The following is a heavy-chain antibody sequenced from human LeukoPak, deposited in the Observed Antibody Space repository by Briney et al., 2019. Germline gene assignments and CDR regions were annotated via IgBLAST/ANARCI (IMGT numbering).Heavy chain of an antibody. CDR1: GFSFSSYW. D-gene: IGHD3-10*01. J-gene: IGHJ4*02. Sequence: GGSLRLSCAVSGFSFSSYWMSWVRQAPGKGLEWVANVEQDGSEKYYVDSVKGRSTISRDNAKNSLYLQMNSLRVEDTAVYYCAREALLWFGEPFDYWGQGTLVTVSS. V-gene: IGHV3-7*01. CDR2: VEQDGSEK. CDR3: AREALLWFGEPFDY.